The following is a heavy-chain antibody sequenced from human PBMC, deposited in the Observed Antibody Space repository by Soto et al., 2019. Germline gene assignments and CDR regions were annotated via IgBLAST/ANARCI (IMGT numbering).Heavy chain of an antibody. CDR2: FDPEDGET. J-gene: IGHJ6*02. D-gene: IGHD6-13*01. Sequence: GASGKVSCKVSGYTLTELSMHWVRQAPGKGLEWMGGFDPEDGETIYAQKFQGRVTMTEDTSTDTAYMELSSLRSEDTAVYYCATTQQLVPYYYYGMDVWGQGTTVTVSS. V-gene: IGHV1-24*01. CDR3: ATTQQLVPYYYYGMDV. CDR1: GYTLTELS.